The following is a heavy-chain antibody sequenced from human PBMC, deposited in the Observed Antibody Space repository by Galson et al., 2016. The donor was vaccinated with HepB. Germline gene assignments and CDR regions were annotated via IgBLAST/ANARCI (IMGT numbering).Heavy chain of an antibody. J-gene: IGHJ4*02. V-gene: IGHV5-10-1*01. D-gene: IGHD2-2*03. CDR1: GYSFTDNW. Sequence: QSGAEVKKPGESLRISCKASGYSFTDNWISWVRQMPGKGLEWMGKIDLLGSYSSYSPSFQGHVTMSADKSISTAYLQWSSLGASDTAVYYCVRHGLGGSGYYYLDYWGRGTLVTVSS. CDR3: VRHGLGGSGYYYLDY. CDR2: IDLLGSYS.